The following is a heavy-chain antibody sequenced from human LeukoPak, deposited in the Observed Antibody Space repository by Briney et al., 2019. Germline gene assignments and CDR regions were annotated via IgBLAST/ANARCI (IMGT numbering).Heavy chain of an antibody. V-gene: IGHV4-30-2*01. CDR1: GGSISSGGYS. CDR2: IYHSGST. CDR3: ARVIVATIIFDY. J-gene: IGHJ4*02. Sequence: PSETLSLTCAVSGGSISSGGYSWSWSRQPPGKGLEWIGYIYHSGSTYYNPSLKSRVTISVDRSKNQFSLKLSSVTAADTAVYYCARVIVATIIFDYWGQGTLVTVSS. D-gene: IGHD5-12*01.